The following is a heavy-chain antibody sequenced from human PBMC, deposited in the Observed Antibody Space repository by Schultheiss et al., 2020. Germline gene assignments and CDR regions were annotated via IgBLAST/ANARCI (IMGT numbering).Heavy chain of an antibody. J-gene: IGHJ3*02. CDR2: ISGSGGNT. D-gene: IGHD2/OR15-2a*01. Sequence: GGSLRLSCAASGFTFSNYAMSWVRQAPGKGLEWVSTISGSGGNTYYADSVKGRFTISRDNSKNTLYLQMSSLRAEDTAIYYCAKDVIPYDAFDIWGLGTTVTVSS. CDR1: GFTFSNYA. V-gene: IGHV3-23*01. CDR3: AKDVIPYDAFDI.